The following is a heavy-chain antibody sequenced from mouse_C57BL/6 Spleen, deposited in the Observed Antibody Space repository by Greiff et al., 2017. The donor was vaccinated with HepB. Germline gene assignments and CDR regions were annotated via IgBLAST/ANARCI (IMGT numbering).Heavy chain of an antibody. Sequence: EVKLMESGAGLVKPGGSLKLSCAASGFTFSSYAMSWVRQTPEKRLEWVAYISSGGDYIYYADTVKGRFTISRDNARNTLYLQMSSLKSEDTAMYYCTREDYYYGSRYFDVWGTGTTVTVSS. CDR3: TREDYYYGSRYFDV. CDR2: ISSGGDYI. D-gene: IGHD1-1*01. J-gene: IGHJ1*03. V-gene: IGHV5-9-1*02. CDR1: GFTFSSYA.